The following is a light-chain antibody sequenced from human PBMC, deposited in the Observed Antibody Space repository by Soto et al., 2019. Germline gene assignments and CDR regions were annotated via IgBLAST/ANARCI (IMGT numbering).Light chain of an antibody. CDR3: SLYTSSSRV. CDR1: SSDVGGYNY. J-gene: IGLJ3*02. CDR2: AVS. Sequence: QSALTQPASVSGSPGQSITISCTGTSSDVGGYNYVSWYHQQPGKDPKLMIYAVSNRPSGVSNRLSRSKSGNTASLTSSGHQAEDEAEYYCSLYTSSSRVFGGGTKVTVL. V-gene: IGLV2-14*01.